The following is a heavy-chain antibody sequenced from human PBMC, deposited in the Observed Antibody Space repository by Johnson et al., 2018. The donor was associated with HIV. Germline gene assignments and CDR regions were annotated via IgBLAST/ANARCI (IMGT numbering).Heavy chain of an antibody. D-gene: IGHD3-3*01. J-gene: IGHJ3*02. CDR3: AKMGTGRSKIQFLEWLPIPHAFDI. Sequence: VQLVESEGGLVQPGGSLRLSCAASGFTFSSYWMSWVRQAPGKGLEWVANIKQDGSEQYYVGSLEGRFTVSRDNSKNTLYLQMNSLRAEDTAVYYCAKMGTGRSKIQFLEWLPIPHAFDIWGQGTMVTVSS. V-gene: IGHV3-7*03. CDR1: GFTFSSYW. CDR2: IKQDGSEQ.